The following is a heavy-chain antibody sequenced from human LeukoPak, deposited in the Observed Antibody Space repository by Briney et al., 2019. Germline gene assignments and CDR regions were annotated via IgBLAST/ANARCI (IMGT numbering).Heavy chain of an antibody. D-gene: IGHD3-10*01. CDR1: GGSISSYY. CDR3: ARDNRGGYFDY. V-gene: IGHV4-59*01. Sequence: SETLSLTCTVSGGSISSYYWSWIRQPPGKGLGWIGYIYYSGSTNYNPSLKSRVTISVDTSKNQLSLKVSSVTAADTAVYYCARDNRGGYFDYWGQGTLVTVSS. CDR2: IYYSGST. J-gene: IGHJ4*02.